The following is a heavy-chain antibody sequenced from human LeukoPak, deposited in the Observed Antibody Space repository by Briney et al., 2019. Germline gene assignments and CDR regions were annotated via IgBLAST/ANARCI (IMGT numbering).Heavy chain of an antibody. CDR1: GGSVINTNW. V-gene: IGHV4-4*02. J-gene: IGHJ5*02. D-gene: IGHD6-13*01. CDR3: ARGSYWYDA. CDR2: VHLDGRT. Sequence: SGTLSLTCGVSGGSVINTNWWTWVRQPPGKGLEWIGEVHLDGRTNYNPSLESRLTMSVDVSENQVSLKLTSVTAADTAVYYCARGSYWYDAWGQGTLVTVSS.